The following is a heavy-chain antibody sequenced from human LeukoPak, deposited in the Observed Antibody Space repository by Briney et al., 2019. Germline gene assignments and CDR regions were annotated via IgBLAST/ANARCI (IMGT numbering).Heavy chain of an antibody. V-gene: IGHV1-2*02. CDR2: INPNSGGT. D-gene: IGHD3-16*01. CDR1: GYTLTDYY. CDR3: ARDFTAKAFDI. Sequence: ASVKVSCKASGYTLTDYYMYWVRQAPGQGLEWMGWINPNSGGTNYAQKFQGRVTMTRDTSTSTAYMELSSLRSDDTAVYYCARDFTAKAFDIWGQGTMVNVSS. J-gene: IGHJ3*02.